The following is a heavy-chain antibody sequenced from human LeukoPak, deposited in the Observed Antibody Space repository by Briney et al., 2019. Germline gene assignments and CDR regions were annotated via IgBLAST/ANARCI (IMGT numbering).Heavy chain of an antibody. Sequence: PGGSLRLSCAASGFTFSMYTMSWVRQAPGKGLEWVSTISASGSTTDYADSVKGRVTISRDNSKNTLYLQMNSLRVEDTAVYYCAKAAGVNYYNYMDVWGKGTTVTVSS. J-gene: IGHJ6*03. V-gene: IGHV3-23*01. CDR3: AKAAGVNYYNYMDV. CDR2: ISASGSTT. CDR1: GFTFSMYT. D-gene: IGHD2-21*01.